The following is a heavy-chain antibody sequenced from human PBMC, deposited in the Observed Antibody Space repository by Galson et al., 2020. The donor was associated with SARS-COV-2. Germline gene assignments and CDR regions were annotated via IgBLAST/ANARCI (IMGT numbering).Heavy chain of an antibody. Sequence: ASVKVSCKASGYTFTSYGISWVRQAPGQGLEWMGWLSAYNGNTNYAQKLQGRVTMTTDTSTSTAYMELRSLRSDDTAVYYCARAIVVVVAATSYYYYYGMDVWGQGTTVTVSS. CDR2: LSAYNGNT. CDR1: GYTFTSYG. J-gene: IGHJ6*02. V-gene: IGHV1-18*04. D-gene: IGHD2-15*01. CDR3: ARAIVVVVAATSYYYYYGMDV.